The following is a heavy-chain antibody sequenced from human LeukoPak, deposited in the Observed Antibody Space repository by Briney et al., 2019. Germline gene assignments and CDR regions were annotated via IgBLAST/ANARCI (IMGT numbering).Heavy chain of an antibody. CDR3: ARVPYSYGSFDYWFDP. V-gene: IGHV1-69*04. Sequence: EASVKVSCKASGGTFSSYAISWVRQAPGQGLEWMGRIIPILGIANYAQKFQGRVTITADKSTSTAYMELSSLRSEDTAVYYCARVPYSYGSFDYWFDPWGQGTLVTVSS. CDR2: IIPILGIA. J-gene: IGHJ5*02. D-gene: IGHD5-18*01. CDR1: GGTFSSYA.